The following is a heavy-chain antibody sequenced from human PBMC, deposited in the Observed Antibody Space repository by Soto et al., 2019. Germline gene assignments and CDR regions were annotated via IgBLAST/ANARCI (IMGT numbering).Heavy chain of an antibody. D-gene: IGHD4-17*01. Sequence: SETLSLTCTVSGDSISKNYWSWIRQPPGQGLEWIGCIYYSGSTKNNPSLKSRVTISLDTPRNQFSLKLSSVTAADTAVYYCARQTDYGGKAIDYRAQRTPVIGSS. V-gene: IGHV4-59*08. J-gene: IGHJ4*02. CDR1: GDSISKNY. CDR2: IYYSGST. CDR3: ARQTDYGGKAIDY.